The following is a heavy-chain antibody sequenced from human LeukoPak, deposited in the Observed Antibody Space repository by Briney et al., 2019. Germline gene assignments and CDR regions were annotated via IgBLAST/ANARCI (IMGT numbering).Heavy chain of an antibody. Sequence: SVKVSCKASGGTFGSYAISWGRQAPGKGLEWWGGIIPIFGTANYAQKFQGRVTITADESTSTAYMELSSLRSEDTAVYYCAMRVEFGVVIMGGDWWGQGTLVTVSS. V-gene: IGHV1-69*01. D-gene: IGHD3-3*01. CDR1: GGTFGSYA. CDR3: AMRVEFGVVIMGGDW. J-gene: IGHJ4*02. CDR2: IIPIFGTA.